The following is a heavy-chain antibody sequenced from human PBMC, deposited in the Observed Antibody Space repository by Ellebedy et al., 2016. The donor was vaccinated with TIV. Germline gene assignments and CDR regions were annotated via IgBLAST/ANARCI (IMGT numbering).Heavy chain of an antibody. CDR2: IIPIFGTA. CDR1: GYTFTSYA. CDR3: ARDDMVRGVIGAFDI. J-gene: IGHJ3*02. V-gene: IGHV1-69*13. Sequence: SVKVSXXASGYTFTSYAISWVRQAPGQGLEWMGGIIPIFGTANYAQKFQGRVTITADESTSTAYMELSSLRSEDTAVYYCARDDMVRGVIGAFDIWGQGTMVTVSS. D-gene: IGHD3-10*01.